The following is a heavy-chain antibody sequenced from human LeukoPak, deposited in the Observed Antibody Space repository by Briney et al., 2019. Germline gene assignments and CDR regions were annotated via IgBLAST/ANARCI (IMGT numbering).Heavy chain of an antibody. D-gene: IGHD3-22*01. J-gene: IGHJ4*02. V-gene: IGHV3-74*01. CDR1: RVTPCIHR. CDR3: AREGTYSNGPDY. CDR2: INNEGAGT. Sequence: GSPRLSPAASRVTPCIHRMRCGCPTPQRGLVWVSRINNEGAGTTYADSVNGRFTISRHNGKNTLYLQMNSLRVEGTGVFHCAREGTYSNGPDYWGQGTLVTVSS.